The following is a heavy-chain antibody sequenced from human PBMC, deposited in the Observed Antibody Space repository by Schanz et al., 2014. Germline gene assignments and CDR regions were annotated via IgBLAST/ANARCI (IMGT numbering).Heavy chain of an antibody. Sequence: EVQLEESGGGLVQPGGSLRLSCAASGFTFSSHWMHWVRQDPGKGLVWVARINSVGSNTDYADSVTGRFTISRDNAKNTLYLQMNTLRAEDTAVYYCARSRSGFYFDYWGQGTLVIVSS. J-gene: IGHJ4*02. CDR3: ARSRSGFYFDY. CDR1: GFTFSSHW. CDR2: INSVGSNT. D-gene: IGHD1-26*01. V-gene: IGHV3-74*01.